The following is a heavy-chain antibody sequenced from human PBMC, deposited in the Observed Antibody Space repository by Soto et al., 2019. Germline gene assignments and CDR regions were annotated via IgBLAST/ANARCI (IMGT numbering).Heavy chain of an antibody. CDR1: GFTFSSYW. J-gene: IGHJ6*02. D-gene: IGHD3-10*01. CDR2: MNEDGGTT. CDR3: ATDLSGRADV. V-gene: IGHV3-74*01. Sequence: GGSLRLSCAASGFTFSSYWMHWVRQAPGKGLVWVSRMNEDGGTTDYADSVKGRFTISRDNAKNTLYLQMNSLRVEDTAVYYCATDLSGRADVWGQGTTVTVSS.